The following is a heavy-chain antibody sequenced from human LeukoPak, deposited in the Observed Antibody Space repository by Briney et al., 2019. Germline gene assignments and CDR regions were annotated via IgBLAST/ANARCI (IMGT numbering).Heavy chain of an antibody. CDR1: GGSISSYY. CDR2: IYTSGST. Sequence: PSETLSLTYTVSGGSISSYYWSWIRQPAGKGLEWIGRIYTSGSTNYNPSLKSRVTISIDTSKNQFALKLSSVTAADTAVYYCARHMYSGRYYGTDYRGQATLVTVSS. V-gene: IGHV4-4*07. D-gene: IGHD1-26*01. J-gene: IGHJ4*02. CDR3: ARHMYSGRYYGTDY.